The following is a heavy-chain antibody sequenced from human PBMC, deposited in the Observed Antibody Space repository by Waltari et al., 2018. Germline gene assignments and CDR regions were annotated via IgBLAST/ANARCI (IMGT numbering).Heavy chain of an antibody. CDR3: AKEIRPNDY. CDR1: GLTFSTSA. Sequence: EVQLLESGGGLVQPGGSLRLSCVVSGLTFSTSAMSWVRQAPGKGLDWVSSISISGGKMYYGDSVRGRFTISRDKSKNALYLQMNSLRAEDTAVYYCAKEIRPNDYWGQGTLVTVSS. CDR2: ISISGGKM. J-gene: IGHJ4*02. V-gene: IGHV3-23*01.